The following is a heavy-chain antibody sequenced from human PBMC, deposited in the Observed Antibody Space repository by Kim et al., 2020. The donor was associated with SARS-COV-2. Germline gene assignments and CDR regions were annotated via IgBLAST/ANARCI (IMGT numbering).Heavy chain of an antibody. CDR2: ISAYNGNT. D-gene: IGHD4-17*01. CDR3: ARDAPYDYGGNSGGNYFDY. J-gene: IGHJ4*02. Sequence: ASVKVSCKASDYTFTSYGISWVRQAPGQGLEWMGWISAYNGNTNYPQNLQGRVTMTTDTSTSTAYMELRSLRSDDTAVYYCARDAPYDYGGNSGGNYFDYWGQGTLVTVSS. CDR1: DYTFTSYG. V-gene: IGHV1-18*01.